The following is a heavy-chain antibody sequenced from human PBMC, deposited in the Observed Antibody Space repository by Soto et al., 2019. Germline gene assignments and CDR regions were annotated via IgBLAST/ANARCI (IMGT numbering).Heavy chain of an antibody. CDR3: ARSDGRY. J-gene: IGHJ4*02. CDR1: GGSISSYY. V-gene: IGHV4-59*01. CDR2: IYYGGST. Sequence: SETLSLTCTVSGGSISSYYWSWIRQPPGKGLEWIGYIYYGGSTNYNPSLKSRVTISVDTSKNQFSLKLSSVTAADTAVYYCARSDGRYWGQGTLVTVSS.